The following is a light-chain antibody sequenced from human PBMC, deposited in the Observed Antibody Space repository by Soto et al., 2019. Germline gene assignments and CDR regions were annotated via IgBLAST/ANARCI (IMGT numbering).Light chain of an antibody. V-gene: IGKV3-15*01. Sequence: EILMTQSPATLSVSPGETVTFSCRASRSVSNRLAWYQHKPGQAPRLLISGASNGATGIPPKFSGSGSGTEFTLTVDSLQSDDIGVYYCQQYYNWPVTFGGGTKVEIK. CDR1: RSVSNR. J-gene: IGKJ4*01. CDR2: GAS. CDR3: QQYYNWPVT.